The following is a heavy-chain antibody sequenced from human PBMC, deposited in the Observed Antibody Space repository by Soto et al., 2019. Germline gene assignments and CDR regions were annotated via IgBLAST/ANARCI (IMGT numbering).Heavy chain of an antibody. Sequence: ASVNVACKASGYTFTSYGISWVRQAPGQGLEWMGWISADNGETNYAQKLQGRVTMTEDTSTSTAYMELSSLRSEDTAVYYCATKGIVVPTHDAFDIWGHGTMVTVSS. CDR2: ISADNGET. CDR1: GYTFTSYG. V-gene: IGHV1-18*01. D-gene: IGHD1-26*01. J-gene: IGHJ3*02. CDR3: ATKGIVVPTHDAFDI.